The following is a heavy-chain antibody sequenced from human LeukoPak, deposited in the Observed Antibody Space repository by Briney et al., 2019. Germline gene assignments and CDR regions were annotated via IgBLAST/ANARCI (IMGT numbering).Heavy chain of an antibody. J-gene: IGHJ4*02. CDR1: GYTFTGHY. CDR2: INPNSGVT. Sequence: ASVKVSCKASGYTFTGHYVHWVRQAPGQGLEWMGRINPNSGVTNYAQKFQGRVTMTRDTSISTAYMELSRLISDDTAIYYCARGLSSSWRFDYWGQGTLVTVSS. D-gene: IGHD6-13*01. CDR3: ARGLSSSWRFDY. V-gene: IGHV1-2*06.